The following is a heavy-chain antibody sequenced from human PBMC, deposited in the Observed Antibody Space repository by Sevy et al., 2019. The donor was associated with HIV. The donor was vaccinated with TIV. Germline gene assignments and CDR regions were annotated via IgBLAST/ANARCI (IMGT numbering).Heavy chain of an antibody. CDR2: IWYDGSNK. J-gene: IGHJ4*02. D-gene: IGHD3-22*01. Sequence: GGSLRLSCAASGFTFSSYGMHWVRQAPGKGLEWVAVIWYDGSNKYYADSVKGRFTISRDNSKNTLYLQMNSLRAEDTAVYYCARDLPDSYYDSSRYTFDYWGQGTLVTVSS. CDR1: GFTFSSYG. CDR3: ARDLPDSYYDSSRYTFDY. V-gene: IGHV3-33*01.